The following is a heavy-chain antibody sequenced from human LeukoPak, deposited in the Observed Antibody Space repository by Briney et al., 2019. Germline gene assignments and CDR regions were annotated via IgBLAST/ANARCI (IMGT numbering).Heavy chain of an antibody. V-gene: IGHV3-21*01. D-gene: IGHD2-2*01. Sequence: RPGGSLRLSCAASGFTFSSYSMNWVRQAPGKGLEWVSSISSSSSYIYYADSVKGRFTISRDNAKNSLYLQMNSLRAEDTAVYYCARVFKVVPAALIDGMIDYWGQGTLVTVSS. CDR2: ISSSSSYI. CDR1: GFTFSSYS. CDR3: ARVFKVVPAALIDGMIDY. J-gene: IGHJ4*02.